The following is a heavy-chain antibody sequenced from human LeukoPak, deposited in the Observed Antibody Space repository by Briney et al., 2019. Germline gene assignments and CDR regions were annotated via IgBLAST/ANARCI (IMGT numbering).Heavy chain of an antibody. CDR3: ASWGSIAVAGNY. J-gene: IGHJ4*02. Sequence: PGGSLRLSCAASGSTFNSYWMSWVRQAPGKGLEWVAHIKQDGSEKYYVDSVKGRFTISRDNAKNSVHLHMNSLRAEDTAVYYCASWGSIAVAGNYWGQGTLVTVSS. CDR2: IKQDGSEK. D-gene: IGHD6-19*01. CDR1: GSTFNSYW. V-gene: IGHV3-7*01.